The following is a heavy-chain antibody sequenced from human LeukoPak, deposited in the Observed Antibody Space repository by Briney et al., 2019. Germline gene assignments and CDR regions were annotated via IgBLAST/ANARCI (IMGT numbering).Heavy chain of an antibody. CDR2: ISGSGGST. J-gene: IGHJ4*02. D-gene: IGHD3-3*01. CDR1: GFTVSSNY. CDR3: AKDPPYDYWSGYPDY. V-gene: IGHV3-23*01. Sequence: GGSLRLSCAASGFTVSSNYMSWVRQAPGKGLEWVSAISGSGGSTYYADSVKGRFTISRDNSKNTLYLQMNSLRAEDTAVYYCAKDPPYDYWSGYPDYWGQGTLVTVSS.